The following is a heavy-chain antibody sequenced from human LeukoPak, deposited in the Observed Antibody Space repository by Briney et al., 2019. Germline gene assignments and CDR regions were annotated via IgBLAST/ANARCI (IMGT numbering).Heavy chain of an antibody. D-gene: IGHD3-10*01. CDR1: GFTVSSNY. V-gene: IGHV3-53*01. J-gene: IGHJ4*02. Sequence: GGSLRLSCAASGFTVSSNYMSWVRQAPGKGLEWVSVIYSGGSTYYADSVKGRFTISRDYSKNTLYLQMNRLRAEDTAVYYCAKDDAWLRFGEWSQGTLVTVSS. CDR2: IYSGGST. CDR3: AKDDAWLRFGE.